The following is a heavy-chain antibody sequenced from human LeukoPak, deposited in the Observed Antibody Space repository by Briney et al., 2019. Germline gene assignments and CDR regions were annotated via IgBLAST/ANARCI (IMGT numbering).Heavy chain of an antibody. CDR3: ARYSYYDFWSGYLYYFDY. CDR1: GFTFSSYS. Sequence: PGGSLRLSCAASGFTFSSYSMNWVRQAPGKGLEWVSSISSSSSYIYYADSVKGRFTISRDNAKNSLYLQMNSLRAEDTAVYYCARYSYYDFWSGYLYYFDYWGQGTLVTVSS. J-gene: IGHJ4*02. V-gene: IGHV3-21*01. D-gene: IGHD3-3*01. CDR2: ISSSSSYI.